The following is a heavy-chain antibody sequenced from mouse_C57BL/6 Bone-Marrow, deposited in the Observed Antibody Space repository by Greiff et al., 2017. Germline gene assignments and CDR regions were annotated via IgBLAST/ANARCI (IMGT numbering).Heavy chain of an antibody. CDR3: VRHYYGFDY. CDR2: IRSKSNNYAT. D-gene: IGHD1-1*01. CDR1: GFSFNTYA. J-gene: IGHJ2*01. Sequence: EVKVEESGGGLVQPKGSLKLSCAASGFSFNTYAMNWVRQAPGKGLEWVARIRSKSNNYATYYADSVKDRFTISRDDSESMLYLQMNNLTTEDTAMYYCVRHYYGFDYWGQGTTLTVSS. V-gene: IGHV10-1*01.